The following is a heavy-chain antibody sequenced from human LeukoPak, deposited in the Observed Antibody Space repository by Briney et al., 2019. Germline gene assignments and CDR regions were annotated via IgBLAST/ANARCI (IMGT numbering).Heavy chain of an antibody. Sequence: GGSLRLSCAASGFSFSTYAMSWVRQAPGKGLEWVSAISAGGATIYYADSVKGRFTVSRDNSKNTLYLHMNSLRAEDTAIYYCAKGDSSGWLFDYWGQGTLVTVSS. D-gene: IGHD6-19*01. CDR2: ISAGGATI. CDR3: AKGDSSGWLFDY. V-gene: IGHV3-23*01. J-gene: IGHJ4*02. CDR1: GFSFSTYA.